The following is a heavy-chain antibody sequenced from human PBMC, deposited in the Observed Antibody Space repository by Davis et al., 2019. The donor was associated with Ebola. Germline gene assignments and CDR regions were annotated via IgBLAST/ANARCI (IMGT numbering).Heavy chain of an antibody. CDR1: GGTFSSYA. D-gene: IGHD2-15*01. J-gene: IGHJ4*02. CDR3: ARGDCSGGSCYSFDY. Sequence: AASVKVSCKASGGTFSSYAISWVRQAPGQGLEWMGGIIPIFGTANYAQKFQGRVTITADESTSTAYMELRSLRSDDTAVYYCARGDCSGGSCYSFDYWGQGTLVTVSS. V-gene: IGHV1-69*13. CDR2: IIPIFGTA.